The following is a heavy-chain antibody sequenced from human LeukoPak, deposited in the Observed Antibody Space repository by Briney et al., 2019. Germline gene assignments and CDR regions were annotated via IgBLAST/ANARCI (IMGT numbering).Heavy chain of an antibody. CDR2: VYNSGST. CDR3: ARRESSESGYDY. D-gene: IGHD3-3*01. Sequence: SETLSLTCTVSGGSISIYYWSWIRQPPGKGLEWLGYVYNSGSTDYNPSLKSRVTISADTSKNQFSLKLSSVTAADTAVYYCARRESSESGYDYWGQGTLVTVSS. V-gene: IGHV4-59*01. J-gene: IGHJ4*02. CDR1: GGSISIYY.